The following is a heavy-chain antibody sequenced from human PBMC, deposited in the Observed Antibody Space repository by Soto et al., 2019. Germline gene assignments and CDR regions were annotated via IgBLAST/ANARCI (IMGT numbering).Heavy chain of an antibody. Sequence: QVQLVQSGAEVKKTGASVKVSCKASGYTFTRSGISWVRQAPGQGLEWMGWINGYNGNTNYTQKFQGRITMTTDTPTSTAYMELRSLRSDDTAVYYCARMGDVPYYYSGMDVWGQGTTVIVSS. CDR3: ARMGDVPYYYSGMDV. CDR1: GYTFTRSG. CDR2: INGYNGNT. D-gene: IGHD3-16*01. J-gene: IGHJ6*02. V-gene: IGHV1-18*01.